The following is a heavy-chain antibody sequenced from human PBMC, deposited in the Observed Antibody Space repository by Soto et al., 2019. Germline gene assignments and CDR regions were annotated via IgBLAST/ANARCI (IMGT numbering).Heavy chain of an antibody. CDR1: GGTFDSYV. V-gene: IGHV1-69*01. J-gene: IGHJ5*02. Sequence: QVQLVQSGAEVKKPGSSAKVSCKASGGTFDSYVISWLRQAPGQGLEWMGGIMPIFGTPNYAQKFRGRVTISADESTSTAYLELSSLTSDDTAVYSCARVHSSGIFYFVDPWGQGTLVTVSS. D-gene: IGHD3-10*01. CDR3: ARVHSSGIFYFVDP. CDR2: IMPIFGTP.